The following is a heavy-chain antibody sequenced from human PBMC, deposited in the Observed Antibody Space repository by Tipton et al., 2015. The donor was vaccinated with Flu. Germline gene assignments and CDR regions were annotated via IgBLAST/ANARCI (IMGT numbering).Heavy chain of an antibody. CDR1: GGSFSGYY. J-gene: IGHJ6*02. CDR2: INHSGST. V-gene: IGHV4-34*01. D-gene: IGHD3-3*01. Sequence: TLSLTCAVYGGSFSGYYWSWIRQPPGKGLEWIGEINHSGSTNYNPSLKSRVTISVDTSKNQFSLKLSSVTAADTAVYYCARVRYYDFWGGTTQACGMDVWGQGTTVTVSS. CDR3: ARVRYYDFWGGTTQACGMDV.